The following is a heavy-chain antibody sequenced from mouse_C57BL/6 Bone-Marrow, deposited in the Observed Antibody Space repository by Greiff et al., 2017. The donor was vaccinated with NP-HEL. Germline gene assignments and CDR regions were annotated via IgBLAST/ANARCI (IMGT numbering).Heavy chain of an antibody. J-gene: IGHJ3*01. V-gene: IGHV3-6*01. CDR2: ISYDGSN. Sequence: DVKLVESGPGLVKPSQSLSLTCSVTGYSITSGYYWNWIRQFPGNKLEWMGYISYDGSNNYNPSLKNRISITLDTSKNQFFLKLNSVTTEDTATYYCARGGRFAYWGQGTLVTVSA. CDR3: ARGGRFAY. CDR1: GYSITSGYY.